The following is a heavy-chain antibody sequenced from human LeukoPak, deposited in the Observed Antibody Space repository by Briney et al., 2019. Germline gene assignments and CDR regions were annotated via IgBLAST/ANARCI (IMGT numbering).Heavy chain of an antibody. Sequence: SETLSLTCAVSGGSISSSSYYWSWIRQPPGKGLEWIGYIYYSGSTNYKPSLKSRVTIAVDTSKNQFSLKLTSVTAADTAIYYCARNLLRSGYYGGFDYWGQGTLVTVSS. CDR3: ARNLLRSGYYGGFDY. D-gene: IGHD3-3*01. CDR2: IYYSGST. CDR1: GGSISSSSYY. V-gene: IGHV4-61*01. J-gene: IGHJ4*02.